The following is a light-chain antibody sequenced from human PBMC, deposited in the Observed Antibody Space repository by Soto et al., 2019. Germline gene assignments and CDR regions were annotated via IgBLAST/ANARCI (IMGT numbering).Light chain of an antibody. CDR1: QSISKY. V-gene: IGKV1-39*01. Sequence: DIQMTQSPSSLSASVGDRVTITCRASQSISKYLNWYQQEPRKAPKLLIYAASTLHSGVPSRFSGSGSGTDFTLTISSLQPEDFATYYCQQSYSSPRTFGGGTKVEIK. CDR3: QQSYSSPRT. J-gene: IGKJ4*01. CDR2: AAS.